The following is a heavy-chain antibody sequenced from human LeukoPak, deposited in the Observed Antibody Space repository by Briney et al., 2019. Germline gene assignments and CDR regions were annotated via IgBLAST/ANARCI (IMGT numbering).Heavy chain of an antibody. CDR3: ARDSSLYDFWSGYYTGVDY. V-gene: IGHV3-30*02. CDR1: GFTFSTSG. CDR2: IRNDGNKY. Sequence: PGGSLRLSCVASGFTFSTSGMHWVRQSPGKGLDWVAFIRNDGNKYNYAESVKGRFTISRDNAKNSLYLQMNSLRAEDTAVYYCARDSSLYDFWSGYYTGVDYWGQGTLVTVSS. J-gene: IGHJ4*02. D-gene: IGHD3-3*01.